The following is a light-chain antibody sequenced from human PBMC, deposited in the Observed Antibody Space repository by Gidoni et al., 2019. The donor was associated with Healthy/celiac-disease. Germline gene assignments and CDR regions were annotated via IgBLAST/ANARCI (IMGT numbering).Light chain of an antibody. CDR3: QQLNSLFT. CDR1: QGISSS. J-gene: IGKJ3*01. Sequence: DIQLTQSPSFRSASVGDRVTISCRASQGISSSLAWYQQKPGKAPKLLIYAASTLQSVVPSRFSGSGSGTQFTLTISRLQPEDFATYYCQQLNSLFTFGPGTQVDIK. V-gene: IGKV1-9*01. CDR2: AAS.